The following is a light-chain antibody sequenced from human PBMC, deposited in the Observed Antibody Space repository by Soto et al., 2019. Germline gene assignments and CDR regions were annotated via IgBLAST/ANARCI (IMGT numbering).Light chain of an antibody. J-gene: IGKJ4*01. CDR3: QQRSDWPPLT. CDR1: QSVSSY. V-gene: IGKV3-11*01. Sequence: EIVLTQSPATLSLSPGERATLSCRASQSVSSYLAWYQQKPGQAPRLLIYDASNRAIGIPARFSGSGSGTDFTLTISSLEPEGFAVYYCQQRSDWPPLTFGGGTKVEIK. CDR2: DAS.